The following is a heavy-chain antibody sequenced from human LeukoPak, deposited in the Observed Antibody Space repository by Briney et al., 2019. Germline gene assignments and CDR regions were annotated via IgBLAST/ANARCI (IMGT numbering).Heavy chain of an antibody. CDR3: ARVKWGYYDSSGYLNYYYYMDV. CDR1: GGSFSGYY. CDR2: INHSGST. D-gene: IGHD3-22*01. J-gene: IGHJ6*03. Sequence: SETLSLTCAVYGGSFSGYYWSWIRQPPGKGLEWIGEINHSGSTNYNPSLKSRVTISVDTSKNQFSLKLSSVTAADTAVYYCARVKWGYYDSSGYLNYYYYMDVWGKGTTVTVSS. V-gene: IGHV4-34*01.